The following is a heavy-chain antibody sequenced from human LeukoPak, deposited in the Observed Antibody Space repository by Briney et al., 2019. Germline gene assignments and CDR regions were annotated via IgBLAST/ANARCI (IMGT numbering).Heavy chain of an antibody. CDR1: GFTVSSNY. CDR2: ISSSSSYI. J-gene: IGHJ6*04. Sequence: GGSLRLSCAASGFTVSSNYMSWVRQAPGKGLEWVSSISSSSSYIYYADSVKGRFTISRDNAKNSLYLQMNSLRAEDTAVYYCARAAVAEPYYYGMDVWAKGPRSPSPQ. D-gene: IGHD6-19*01. V-gene: IGHV3-21*01. CDR3: ARAAVAEPYYYGMDV.